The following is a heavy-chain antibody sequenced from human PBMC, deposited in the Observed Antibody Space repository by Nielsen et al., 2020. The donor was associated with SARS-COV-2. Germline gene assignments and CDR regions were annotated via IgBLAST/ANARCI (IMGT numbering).Heavy chain of an antibody. J-gene: IGHJ1*01. Sequence: ASVKVSCNASGYTFTGYYMHWVRQAPGQGLEWMGRINPNSGGTNYAQKFQGRVTMTRDTSISTAYMELSRLRSDDTAVYYCARDEDLGGSGHLQHWGQGTLVTVSS. CDR2: INPNSGGT. V-gene: IGHV1-2*06. CDR3: ARDEDLGGSGHLQH. D-gene: IGHD1-26*01. CDR1: GYTFTGYY.